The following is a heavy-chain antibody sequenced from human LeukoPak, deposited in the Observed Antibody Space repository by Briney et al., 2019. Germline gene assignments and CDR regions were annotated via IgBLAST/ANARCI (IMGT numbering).Heavy chain of an antibody. CDR2: IYPGDSDT. J-gene: IGHJ4*02. CDR3: ARRSYDFWSGYYPFDY. D-gene: IGHD3-3*01. CDR1: GYSFTSYW. Sequence: GESLKISCKGSGYSFTSYWIGWVRQMPGKGLEGMGIIYPGDSDTRYSPSFQGQVTISADKSISTAYLQWSSLKASDTAMYYCARRSYDFWSGYYPFDYWGQGTLVTVSS. V-gene: IGHV5-51*01.